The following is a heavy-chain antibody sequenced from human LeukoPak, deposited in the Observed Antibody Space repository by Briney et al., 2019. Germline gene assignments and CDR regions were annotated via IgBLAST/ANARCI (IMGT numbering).Heavy chain of an antibody. CDR2: TRNKAKSYTT. J-gene: IGHJ4*02. D-gene: IGHD1-26*01. V-gene: IGHV3-72*01. CDR1: GFTFSDHY. Sequence: GGSLRLSCAASGFTFSDHYMDWVRQAPGKGLEWVGRTRNKAKSYTTEYAASVKGRFTIWRDDSKNSLYLQMKSLKTEDTAVYYCATSGATRSIDYWGQGTLVTVSS. CDR3: ATSGATRSIDY.